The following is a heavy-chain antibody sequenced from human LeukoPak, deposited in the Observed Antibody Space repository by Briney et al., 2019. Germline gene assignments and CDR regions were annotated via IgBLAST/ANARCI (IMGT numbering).Heavy chain of an antibody. D-gene: IGHD2-15*01. CDR1: GFTFSSYW. CDR2: IKQDGSEK. Sequence: GGSLRLSCAASGFTFSSYWMSWVRQAPGKGLEWVANIKQDGSEKYYVDSVKGRFTISIDNAKNSLYLQMNSLRAEDTAVYYCARDWNIVVVVAATFDYWGQGTLVTVSS. CDR3: ARDWNIVVVVAATFDY. V-gene: IGHV3-7*01. J-gene: IGHJ4*02.